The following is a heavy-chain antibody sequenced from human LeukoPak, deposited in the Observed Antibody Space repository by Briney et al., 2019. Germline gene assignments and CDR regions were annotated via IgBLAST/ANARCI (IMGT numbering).Heavy chain of an antibody. V-gene: IGHV1-2*02. J-gene: IGHJ4*02. CDR3: ARDRPLDADDYYGFYYFDY. CDR1: GYTFTGYY. CDR2: IYPNSGGT. D-gene: IGHD3-10*01. Sequence: EASVKVSCKTSGYTFTGYYMHWVRQAPGQGLEWMGWIYPNSGGTNYPQRFQGRVTMTRDTSISTAYMELSRLRSDDTAVYYCARDRPLDADDYYGFYYFDYWGQGTLVTVSS.